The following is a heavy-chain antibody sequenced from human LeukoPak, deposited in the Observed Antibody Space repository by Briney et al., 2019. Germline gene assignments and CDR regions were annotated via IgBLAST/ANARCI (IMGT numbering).Heavy chain of an antibody. Sequence: GGTLSLSCTASGFTFSSYAMNWVRKAPGKGQELVSAISHSGGSTYYADSVKGRFTISRDNSKNTVYLQMNSLRAEDTAVYYCAKVPGYSSSWPFDYWGQGTLVTVSS. D-gene: IGHD6-13*01. V-gene: IGHV3-23*01. CDR1: GFTFSSYA. J-gene: IGHJ4*02. CDR2: ISHSGGST. CDR3: AKVPGYSSSWPFDY.